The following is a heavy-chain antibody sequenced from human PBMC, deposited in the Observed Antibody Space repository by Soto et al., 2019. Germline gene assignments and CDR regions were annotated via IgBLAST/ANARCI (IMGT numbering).Heavy chain of an antibody. Sequence: QLQLRESGPGLVKPSETLSLTCTVSGNSISGTSSFWAWIRQPPGKNLEWIGSVYYTGSTYYNSSLKSRVSISIDTSKNQFSLSPNSVTAADTAVYYCTRRVRSTGLLDYWGQGALVTVSS. J-gene: IGHJ4*02. CDR2: VYYTGST. CDR1: GNSISGTSSF. D-gene: IGHD4-4*01. V-gene: IGHV4-39*01. CDR3: TRRVRSTGLLDY.